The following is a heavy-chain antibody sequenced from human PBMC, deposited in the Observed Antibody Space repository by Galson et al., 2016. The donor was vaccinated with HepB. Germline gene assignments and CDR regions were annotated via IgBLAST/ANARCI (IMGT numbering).Heavy chain of an antibody. V-gene: IGHV1-46*01. CDR2: INPSGGGT. D-gene: IGHD3-3*01. J-gene: IGHJ4*02. CDR3: ARDGNFGVVIGISADY. Sequence: SVKVSCKASGYTFTNYYIHWVRQAPGQGLEWMGIINPSGGGTNYAQKFQGRVTMTRDTSTSTVYMELSSLRSEDTAIYYCARDGNFGVVIGISADYWGQGTLVTVSS. CDR1: GYTFTNYY.